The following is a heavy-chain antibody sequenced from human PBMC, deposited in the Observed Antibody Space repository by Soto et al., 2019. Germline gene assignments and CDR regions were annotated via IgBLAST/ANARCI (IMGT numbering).Heavy chain of an antibody. J-gene: IGHJ6*03. CDR2: LYKDGTT. Sequence: SETLSLTCNVSGGFFSSATYYWSWVRQNPEKGLEGIAYLYKDGTTWYHPSLQSRAVISADTSTNHFSLHVGSVTAADTAIYSLALSPYPEQSFGDWG. CDR3: ALSPYPEQSFGD. V-gene: IGHV4-30-4*03. CDR1: GGFFSSATYY. D-gene: IGHD3-16*02.